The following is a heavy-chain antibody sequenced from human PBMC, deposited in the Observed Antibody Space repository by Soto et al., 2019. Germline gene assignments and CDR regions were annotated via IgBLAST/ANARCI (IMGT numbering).Heavy chain of an antibody. V-gene: IGHV3-48*03. CDR2: INTAGSTK. CDR3: ARGSIGFLKGGWFDP. CDR1: GFTFSNFE. D-gene: IGHD6-25*01. Sequence: LRLSCAASGFTFSNFEMHWVRQAPGKGLEWVSYINTAGSTKYYAESVKGRFTISRDTANNSLHLQMNSLRADDTAVYFCARGSIGFLKGGWFDPWGQGTLVTVSS. J-gene: IGHJ5*02.